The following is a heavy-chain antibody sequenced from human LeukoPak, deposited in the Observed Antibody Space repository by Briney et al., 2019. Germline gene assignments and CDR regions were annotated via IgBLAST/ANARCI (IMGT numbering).Heavy chain of an antibody. CDR3: ARAGYYDILTGYSANFDY. CDR2: ISSSGSTI. J-gene: IGHJ4*02. D-gene: IGHD3-9*01. V-gene: IGHV3-11*01. Sequence: GGSLRLSCAASGFTFSDYYMSWIRQAPGKGLEWVSYISSSGSTIYYADSGKGRFTISRDNAKNSLYLQMNTLRAEDTAVYYCARAGYYDILTGYSANFDYWGQGTLVTVSS. CDR1: GFTFSDYY.